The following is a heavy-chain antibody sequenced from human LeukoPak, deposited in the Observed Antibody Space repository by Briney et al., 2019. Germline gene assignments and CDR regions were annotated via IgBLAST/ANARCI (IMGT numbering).Heavy chain of an antibody. D-gene: IGHD2-2*01. CDR3: ARPIVPAAMGLYYYYGMDV. J-gene: IGHJ6*02. Sequence: GGSLRLSCAASGFTFSSYAMHWDRQAPGKGLEWVAVISYDGSNKYYADSVKGRFTISRDNSKNTLYLQMNSLRAEDTAVYYCARPIVPAAMGLYYYYGMDVWGQGTTVTVSS. CDR1: GFTFSSYA. CDR2: ISYDGSNK. V-gene: IGHV3-30-3*01.